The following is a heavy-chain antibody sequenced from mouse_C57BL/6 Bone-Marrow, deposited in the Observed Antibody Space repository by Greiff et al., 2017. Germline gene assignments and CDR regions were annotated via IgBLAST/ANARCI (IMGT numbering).Heavy chain of an antibody. CDR3: ARGGANWAWFAY. V-gene: IGHV1-81*01. J-gene: IGHJ3*01. CDR1: GYTFTSYG. Sequence: VQLQQSGAELARPGASVKLSCKASGYTFTSYGISWVKQRTGQGLEWIGENYPRSGNTYYNEKFKGKATLTADKSSSTAYMELRSLTSEDSAVYFCARGGANWAWFAYWGPGTLVTVSA. D-gene: IGHD4-1*01. CDR2: NYPRSGNT.